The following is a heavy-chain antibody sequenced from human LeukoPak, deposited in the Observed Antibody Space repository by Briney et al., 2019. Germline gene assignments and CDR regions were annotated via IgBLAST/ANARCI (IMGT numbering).Heavy chain of an antibody. V-gene: IGHV4-59*01. CDR3: ARDRSSSWYGRGFDY. J-gene: IGHJ4*02. D-gene: IGHD6-13*01. Sequence: SETLSLTCTVSGGSISSYYWSWIRQPPGKGLEWIGYIYYSGSTNYNPSLKSRVTISVDTSKNQFSLKVSSVTAADTAVYYCARDRSSSWYGRGFDYWGQGTLVTVSS. CDR2: IYYSGST. CDR1: GGSISSYY.